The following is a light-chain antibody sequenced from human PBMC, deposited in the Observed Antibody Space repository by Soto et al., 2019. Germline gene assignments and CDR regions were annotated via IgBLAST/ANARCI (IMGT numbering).Light chain of an antibody. Sequence: ESVLTQLPVTLSLSPGERATLSFMASQSVSSSYLACYQQKPGQAPRLLIYGACSRDPGIPDRFSGSGSGTDFTLTISRIEPEDFAVYYCQQYGSSIRTFGQGTNVDIK. CDR2: GAC. V-gene: IGKV3-20*01. CDR1: QSVSSSY. CDR3: QQYGSSIRT. J-gene: IGKJ1*01.